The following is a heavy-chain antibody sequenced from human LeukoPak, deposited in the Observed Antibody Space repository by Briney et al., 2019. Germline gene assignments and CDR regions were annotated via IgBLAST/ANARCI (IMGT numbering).Heavy chain of an antibody. Sequence: SETLSLTCTVSGGSIIGSTSYWGWIRQPPGKGLDWIGIINYSGSTYYNPSLRSRVTISVDTSKNQFSLQLNSVTASDTAVYYCARAYDYWGQGTLVTVSS. CDR3: ARAYDY. J-gene: IGHJ4*02. D-gene: IGHD3-16*01. V-gene: IGHV4-39*01. CDR1: GGSIIGSTSY. CDR2: INYSGST.